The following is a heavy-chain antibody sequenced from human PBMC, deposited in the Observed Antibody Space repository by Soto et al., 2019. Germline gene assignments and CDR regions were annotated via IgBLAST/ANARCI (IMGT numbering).Heavy chain of an antibody. V-gene: IGHV1-3*01. CDR2: IDPANGNT. D-gene: IGHD2-2*03. J-gene: IGHJ4*02. Sequence: ASVKVSCKASGYTFINYAIHWVRQAPGQRPEWMGWIDPANGNTKYSQKFQGRVTITRDTSASTAYMELSSLRFEDTAVYYCARDDALDVPTLFDSWGQGSRVTVSS. CDR1: GYTFINYA. CDR3: ARDDALDVPTLFDS.